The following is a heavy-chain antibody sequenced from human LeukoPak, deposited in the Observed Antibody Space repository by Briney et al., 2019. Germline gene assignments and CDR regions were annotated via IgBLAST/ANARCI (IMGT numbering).Heavy chain of an antibody. CDR3: ARGIAAADEHDPVDY. CDR1: GYSISSGYY. V-gene: IGHV4-38-2*02. Sequence: SETLSLTCTVSGYSISSGYYWGWIRQPPGKGLEWIGSIYHSGSTNYNPSLKSRVTISVDTSKNQFSLKLSSVTAADTAVYYCARGIAAADEHDPVDYWGQGTLVTVSS. D-gene: IGHD6-13*01. J-gene: IGHJ4*02. CDR2: IYHSGST.